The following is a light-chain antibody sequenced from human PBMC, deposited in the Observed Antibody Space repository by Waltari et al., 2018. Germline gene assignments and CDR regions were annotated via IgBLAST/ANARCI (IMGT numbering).Light chain of an antibody. J-gene: IGKJ1*01. CDR1: QSICSW. CDR2: MVS. CDR3: QQYKSYSPWT. V-gene: IGKV1-5*03. Sequence: DIQMTQSPSTLSASVGDRVTITCRASQSICSWLAWYQQKPGKAPKRLIYMVSSLESGVPSRFSGSGSGTEFTLTNSSLQPDDFATYYCQQYKSYSPWTFGQGTKVEIK.